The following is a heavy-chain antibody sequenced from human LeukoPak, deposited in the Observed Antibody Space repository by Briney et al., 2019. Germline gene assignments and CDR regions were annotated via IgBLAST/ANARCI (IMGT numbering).Heavy chain of an antibody. CDR1: GGSISTYY. J-gene: IGHJ4*02. CDR3: ARHGGSLGYFDY. D-gene: IGHD1-26*01. Sequence: PSETLSLTCSVSGGSISTYYWSWIRQTPGKGLEWIGYVYDSGTTNYNPFLKGRVTISSDTSKNQFSLNLRSVNAADTAIYYCARHGGSLGYFDYWGQGTLVTVSS. V-gene: IGHV4-59*08. CDR2: VYDSGTT.